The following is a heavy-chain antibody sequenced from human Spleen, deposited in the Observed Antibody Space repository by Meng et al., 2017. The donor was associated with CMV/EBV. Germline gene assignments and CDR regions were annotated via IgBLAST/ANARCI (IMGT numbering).Heavy chain of an antibody. Sequence: GESLKISCAASGFTFATYNMQWVRQAPGKELEWVSFITSNSNYIYYTDSVKGRFTVSRDNAKKSMFLQMNSLRVEDTAVYYCARDSTMMAYYYYGMDVWGQGTTVTVSS. CDR1: GFTFATYN. CDR3: ARDSTMMAYYYYGMDV. CDR2: ITSNSNYI. D-gene: IGHD3-22*01. V-gene: IGHV3-21*01. J-gene: IGHJ6*02.